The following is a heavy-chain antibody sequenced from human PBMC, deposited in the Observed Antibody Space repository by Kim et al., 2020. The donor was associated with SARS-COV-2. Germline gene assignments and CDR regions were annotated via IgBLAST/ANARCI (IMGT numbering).Heavy chain of an antibody. CDR3: AKEEIAAAGFDY. CDR2: ISYDGSNK. Sequence: GRSLRLSCAASGFTFSSYGMHWVRQAPGKGLEWVAVISYDGSNKYYADSVKGRFTISRDNSKNTLYLQMNSLRAEDTAVYYCAKEEIAAAGFDYWGQGTLVTVSS. D-gene: IGHD6-13*01. J-gene: IGHJ4*02. CDR1: GFTFSSYG. V-gene: IGHV3-30*18.